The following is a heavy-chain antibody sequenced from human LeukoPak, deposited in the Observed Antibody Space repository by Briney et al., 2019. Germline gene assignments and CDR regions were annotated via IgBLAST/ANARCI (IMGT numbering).Heavy chain of an antibody. CDR3: ARQGYEDNWFDP. Sequence: SETLSPSCTVSGGSINSSSYYWGWIRQPPGKGLEWIGSIYYSGSTYYNPSLKSRVTISVDTSRNQFSLKLSSVTAADTAVYYCARQGYEDNWFDPWGQGTLVTVSS. J-gene: IGHJ5*02. V-gene: IGHV4-39*01. D-gene: IGHD1-1*01. CDR1: GGSINSSSYY. CDR2: IYYSGST.